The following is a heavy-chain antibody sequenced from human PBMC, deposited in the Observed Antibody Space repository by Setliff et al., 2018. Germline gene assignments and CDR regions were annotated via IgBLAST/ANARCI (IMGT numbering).Heavy chain of an antibody. CDR1: GYNFTGYY. V-gene: IGHV1-3*01. J-gene: IGHJ6*02. Sequence: ASVKVSCKDSGYNFTGYYLHWVRQASGQRLEWMGWINAGNGNTKYSQKFQGRVTITRDTSASTAYMELSSMRSEDTAVYYCARDPASSGYDTYYYYYYGMDVWGQGTTVTVSS. CDR3: ARDPASSGYDTYYYYYYGMDV. CDR2: INAGNGNT. D-gene: IGHD5-12*01.